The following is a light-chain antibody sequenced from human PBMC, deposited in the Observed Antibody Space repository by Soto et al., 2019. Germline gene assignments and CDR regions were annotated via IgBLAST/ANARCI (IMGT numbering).Light chain of an antibody. J-gene: IGKJ1*01. Sequence: EIVMTQSPATLSVSPGERVTLSCRASQYVSNNLAWYQQKPGQAPRLLIYGALTRATGIPARFSGSASGTEFTLTVSSLQSEDFAVYYCHHYNAWPWTFGQGTKVEIK. V-gene: IGKV3-15*01. CDR2: GAL. CDR3: HHYNAWPWT. CDR1: QYVSNN.